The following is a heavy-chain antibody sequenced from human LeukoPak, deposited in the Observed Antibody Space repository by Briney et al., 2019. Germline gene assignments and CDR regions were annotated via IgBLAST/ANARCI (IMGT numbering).Heavy chain of an antibody. CDR3: ARDSVPSTYYDILTGCMDV. V-gene: IGHV3-33*01. CDR1: GFTFSSYA. Sequence: GGSLRLSCAASGFTFSSYAMHWVRQAPGKGLEWVAVIWYDGINKYYGDSVKGRFTISRDNSKNTLYLQMNSLRAEDTAVYYCARDSVPSTYYDILTGCMDVWGQGTTVTVSS. CDR2: IWYDGINK. D-gene: IGHD3-9*01. J-gene: IGHJ6*02.